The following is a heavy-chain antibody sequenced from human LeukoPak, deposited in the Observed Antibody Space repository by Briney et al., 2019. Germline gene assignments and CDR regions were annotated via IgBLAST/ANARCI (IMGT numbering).Heavy chain of an antibody. CDR1: GYTFTTYA. D-gene: IGHD1-26*01. V-gene: IGHV1-18*01. Sequence: ASVKVSCKASGYTFTTYAISWVRQAPGRGLEWMGWISAYNGKKDYAQKLQGRVTMTTDTSTSTAYMELRSLRSDDTAVYYCARRKYSIVGVTPEDYWGQGTLVTVSS. CDR3: ARRKYSIVGVTPEDY. CDR2: ISAYNGKK. J-gene: IGHJ4*02.